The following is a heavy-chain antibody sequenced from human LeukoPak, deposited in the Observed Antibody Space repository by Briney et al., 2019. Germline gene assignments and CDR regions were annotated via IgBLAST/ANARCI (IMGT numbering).Heavy chain of an antibody. CDR1: GLTFSSYG. CDR2: ISYDGSNK. J-gene: IGHJ4*02. CDR3: AKDWAAFDY. Sequence: GGSLRLSCAASGLTFSSYGTHWVRQAPGKGLEWVAVISYDGSNKYYADSVKGRFTISRDNSKNTLYLQMNSLRAEDTAVYYCAKDWAAFDYWGQGTLVTVSS. V-gene: IGHV3-30*18. D-gene: IGHD2-15*01.